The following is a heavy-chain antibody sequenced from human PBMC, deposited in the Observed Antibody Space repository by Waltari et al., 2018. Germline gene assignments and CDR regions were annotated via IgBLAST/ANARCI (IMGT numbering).Heavy chain of an antibody. V-gene: IGHV4-61*02. J-gene: IGHJ2*01. CDR1: GGPISSGSYS. CDR2: IYTSGST. CDR3: ARYYGGNWYFDL. D-gene: IGHD3-10*01. Sequence: QVQLQESGPGLVKPSQTLSLTCTVSGGPISSGSYSWIWIRQPAGKGLEWIGRIYTSGSTNYNPSLKSRVTISVDTSKNQFSLKLSSVTAADTAVYYCARYYGGNWYFDLWGRGTLVTVSS.